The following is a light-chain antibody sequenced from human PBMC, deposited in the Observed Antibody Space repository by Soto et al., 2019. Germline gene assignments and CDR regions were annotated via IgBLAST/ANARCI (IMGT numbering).Light chain of an antibody. CDR1: QSIGRF. Sequence: DTRMTQFTSSVSASVGSRVPITCRERQSIGRFFNWYQQKQGKAPALLISAAASLQRGGASRFSGSGSGTDFSLTISSLQPEDFATYYCQQSYSPPPITFGQGTRLEIK. CDR3: QQSYSPPPIT. J-gene: IGKJ5*01. CDR2: AAA. V-gene: IGKV1-39*01.